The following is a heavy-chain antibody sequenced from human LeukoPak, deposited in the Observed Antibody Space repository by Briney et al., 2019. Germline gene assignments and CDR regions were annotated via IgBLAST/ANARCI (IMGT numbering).Heavy chain of an antibody. CDR1: GGSSSGYY. Sequence: PSETLSLTCAVYGGSSSGYYWSWIRQPPGKGLEWIGEINHSGSTNYNPSLKSRVTISVDTSKNQFSLKLSSVTAADTAVYYCARGALPYGDFYYFDYWGQGTPVTVSS. CDR3: ARGALPYGDFYYFDY. J-gene: IGHJ4*02. D-gene: IGHD4-17*01. V-gene: IGHV4-34*01. CDR2: INHSGST.